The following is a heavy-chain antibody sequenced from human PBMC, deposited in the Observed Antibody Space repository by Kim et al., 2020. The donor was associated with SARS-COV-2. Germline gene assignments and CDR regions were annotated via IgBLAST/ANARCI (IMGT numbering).Heavy chain of an antibody. D-gene: IGHD4-17*01. Sequence: GGSLRLSCAASEFTFSSYGMHWVRQAPGKGLEWVAVISYDGSNKYYADSVKGRFTISRDNSKNTLYLQMNSLRAEDTAVYYCAKLFVARSRQPPNGTVTPYHFDYWGQGTLVTVSS. V-gene: IGHV3-30*18. CDR2: ISYDGSNK. CDR1: EFTFSSYG. J-gene: IGHJ4*02. CDR3: AKLFVARSRQPPNGTVTPYHFDY.